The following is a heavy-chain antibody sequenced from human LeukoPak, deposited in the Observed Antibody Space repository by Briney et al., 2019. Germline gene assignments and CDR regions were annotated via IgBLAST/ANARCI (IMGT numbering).Heavy chain of an antibody. CDR2: ISYDGSNK. D-gene: IGHD3-22*01. J-gene: IGHJ6*02. V-gene: IGHV3-30*18. Sequence: GGSLRLSCAASGFTFSSYGMHWVRQAPGKGLEWVAVISYDGSNKYYADSVKGRFTISRDNSKNTLYLQMNSLRAEDTAVYYCAKDQDSSGPQDVWGQGTTVTVSS. CDR1: GFTFSSYG. CDR3: AKDQDSSGPQDV.